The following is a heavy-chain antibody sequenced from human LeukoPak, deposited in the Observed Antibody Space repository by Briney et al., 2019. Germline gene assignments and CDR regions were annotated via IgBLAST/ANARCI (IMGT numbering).Heavy chain of an antibody. CDR2: IYTSGST. CDR1: GGSISSYY. D-gene: IGHD3-10*01. Sequence: SETLSLTCTVSGGSISSYYWSWIRQPPGKGLEWIGRIYTSGSTNYNPSLKSRVTMSVDTSKNQFSLKLSSVTAADTAVYYCARETMVRGVINYWGQGTLVTVSS. J-gene: IGHJ4*02. V-gene: IGHV4-4*07. CDR3: ARETMVRGVINY.